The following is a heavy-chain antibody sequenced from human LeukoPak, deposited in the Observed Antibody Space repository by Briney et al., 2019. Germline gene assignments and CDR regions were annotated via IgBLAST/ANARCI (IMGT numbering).Heavy chain of an antibody. CDR3: ASFLFGDPGGY. D-gene: IGHD3-10*01. CDR1: GGSFSGYY. V-gene: IGHV4-34*01. Sequence: SETLSLTCAVYGGSFSGYYWSWIRQPPGKGLEWIGEINHSGSTNYNPSLKSRVTISVDTSKNQFSLKLSSVTAANTAVYYCASFLFGDPGGYWGQGTLVTVSS. CDR2: INHSGST. J-gene: IGHJ4*02.